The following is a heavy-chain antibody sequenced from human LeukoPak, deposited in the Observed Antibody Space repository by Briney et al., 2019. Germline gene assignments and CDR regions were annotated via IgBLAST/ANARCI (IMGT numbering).Heavy chain of an antibody. J-gene: IGHJ3*02. CDR2: IYPGDSDT. Sequence: GESLKISCKGSGYSFTSYWIGWVPQMPGKGLEWMGIIYPGDSDTRYSPSFQGQVTISADKSICTAYLQWSSLKASDTAMYYCARGLLVVVAATRDDAFDIWGQGTMVTVSS. CDR3: ARGLLVVVAATRDDAFDI. V-gene: IGHV5-51*01. D-gene: IGHD2-15*01. CDR1: GYSFTSYW.